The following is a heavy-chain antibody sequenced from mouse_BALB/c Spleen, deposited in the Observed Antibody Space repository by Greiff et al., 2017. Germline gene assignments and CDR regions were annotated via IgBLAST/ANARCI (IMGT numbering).Heavy chain of an antibody. J-gene: IGHJ4*01. V-gene: IGHV3-6*02. CDR1: GYSITSGYY. CDR3: ARALLIGYAMDY. Sequence: EVQLQQSGPGLVKPSQSLSLTCSVTGYSITSGYYWNWIRQFPGNKLEWMGYISYDGSNNYNPSLKNRISITRDTSKNQFFLKLNSVTTEDTATYYCARALLIGYAMDYWGQGTSVTVSS. CDR2: ISYDGSN. D-gene: IGHD2-1*01.